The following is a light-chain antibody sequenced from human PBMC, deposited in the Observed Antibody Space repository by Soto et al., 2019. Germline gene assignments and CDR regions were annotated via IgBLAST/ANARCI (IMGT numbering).Light chain of an antibody. CDR3: TSYTSSSTYV. Sequence: QSVLTQPASVSGYPGQSSTISCTGTSSDVGGYNYVSWYQQHPDKAPKLLIYEVTNRPSGVSNRFSGSKSGDTASLTISGLQAEDEADYYCTSYTSSSTYVFGTGTKLTVL. CDR2: EVT. J-gene: IGLJ1*01. V-gene: IGLV2-14*01. CDR1: SSDVGGYNY.